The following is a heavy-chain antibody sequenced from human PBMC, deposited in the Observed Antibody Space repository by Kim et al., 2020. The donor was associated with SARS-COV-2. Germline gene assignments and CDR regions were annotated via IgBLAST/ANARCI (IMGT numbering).Heavy chain of an antibody. CDR1: GDSVATDF. J-gene: IGHJ6*02. CDR2: VSYSGGS. CDR3: ARAHQLAPRGYGMDV. Sequence: SETLSLTCAVSGDSVATDFWIWVRQAPGKGLDWLGYVSYSGGSDYNPNLRGRLTISVDASRTHVSLRLTSLTAADTGVYFCARAHQLAPRGYGMDVWGQGTSVIVSS. V-gene: IGHV4-59*02. D-gene: IGHD1-1*01.